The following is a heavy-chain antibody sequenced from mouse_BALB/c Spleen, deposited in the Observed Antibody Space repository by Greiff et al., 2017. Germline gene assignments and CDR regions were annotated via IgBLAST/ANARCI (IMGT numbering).Heavy chain of an antibody. CDR2: IRNKANGYTT. CDR1: GFTFTDYY. D-gene: IGHD2-4*01. Sequence: EVMLVESGGGLVQPGGSLRLSCATSGFTFTDYYMSWVRQPPGKALEWLGFIRNKANGYTTEYSASVKGRFTISRDNSQSILYLQMNTLRAEDSATYYCARGGSTMITTGWFAYWGQGTLVTVSA. J-gene: IGHJ3*01. CDR3: ARGGSTMITTGWFAY. V-gene: IGHV7-3*02.